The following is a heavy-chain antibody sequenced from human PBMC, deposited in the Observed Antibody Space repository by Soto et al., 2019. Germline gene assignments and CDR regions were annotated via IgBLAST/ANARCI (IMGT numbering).Heavy chain of an antibody. D-gene: IGHD6-19*01. CDR3: AKTPRQWLVYFDY. CDR2: ISGSGGTT. J-gene: IGHJ4*02. V-gene: IGHV3-23*01. Sequence: EVQLLESGGGLVQPGGSLRLSCAASGFTFSNYAIAWVRQAPGKGLEWVSGISGSGGTTYYADSVKGRFTISRDNSKDTLPLQMNSLSAEYTAVYYCAKTPRQWLVYFDYWGQGALVTVSS. CDR1: GFTFSNYA.